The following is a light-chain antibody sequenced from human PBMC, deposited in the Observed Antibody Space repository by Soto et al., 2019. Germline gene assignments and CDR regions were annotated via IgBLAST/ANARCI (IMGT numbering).Light chain of an antibody. J-gene: IGKJ1*01. V-gene: IGKV3-11*01. CDR3: QQHSNWPPFT. CDR2: DAS. CDR1: QSVSSY. Sequence: EIVLTQSPATLSLSPGERATLSCRASQSVSSYLAWYQQKPGQAPRLLIYDASNRATGIPARFSGSGSGTAFTPTISSLQPEDFAVYYCQQHSNWPPFTFGQGTKLEIK.